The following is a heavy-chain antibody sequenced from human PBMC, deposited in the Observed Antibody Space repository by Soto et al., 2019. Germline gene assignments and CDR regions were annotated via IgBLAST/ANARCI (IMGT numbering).Heavy chain of an antibody. CDR2: IYHSGST. V-gene: IGHV4-30-2*01. Sequence: PSETLSLTCAVSGGSISSGGYSWVWIRQPPGKGLGWIGYIYHSGSTYYNPSLKSRVTISVDRSKNQFSLKLSSVTAADTAVYYCARDSPPVDYWGQGTLVTVST. CDR3: ARDSPPVDY. J-gene: IGHJ4*02. CDR1: GGSISSGGYS.